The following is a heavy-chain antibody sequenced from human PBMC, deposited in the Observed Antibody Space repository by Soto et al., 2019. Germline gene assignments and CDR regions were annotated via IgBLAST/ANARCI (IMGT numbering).Heavy chain of an antibody. J-gene: IGHJ4*02. CDR2: IYWDDDK. CDR3: ARMGGGYFDY. CDR1: GFSLSTRGLG. Sequence: QITLKESGPALVKPTQTLTLTCTFSGFSLSTRGLGVAWIRQPPGKALEWLALIYWDDDKRYSPSLKSRLTITKDTSKNQVVLTMTNMDPVDTATYSCARMGGGYFDYWGQGTLVTVSS. D-gene: IGHD3-16*01. V-gene: IGHV2-5*02.